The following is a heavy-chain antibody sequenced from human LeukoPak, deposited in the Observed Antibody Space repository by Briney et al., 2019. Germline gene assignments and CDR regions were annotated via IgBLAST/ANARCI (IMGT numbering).Heavy chain of an antibody. CDR1: GGSISSYY. D-gene: IGHD2-15*01. Sequence: SETLSLTCTVSGGSISSYYWTWIRQTPGKGLEWIAYIHYNGNTKSNPSLKSRVTISLDTSKNQFSLKLTSVTAADTALYYCARGVGSGHPDYWGQGTLVTVSS. CDR3: ARGVGSGHPDY. J-gene: IGHJ4*02. CDR2: IHYNGNT. V-gene: IGHV4-59*01.